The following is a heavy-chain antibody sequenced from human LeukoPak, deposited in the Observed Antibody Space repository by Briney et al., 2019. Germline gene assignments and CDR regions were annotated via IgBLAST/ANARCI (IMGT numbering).Heavy chain of an antibody. CDR2: IYSGGST. CDR3: ARDEGPRGYSYGYPY. D-gene: IGHD5-18*01. Sequence: GGSLRLSCAASGFTVSSNYMSWVRQAPGKGLEWVSVIYSGGSTYYADSVKGRFTISRDNSKNTLYLQMNSLRAEDTAVYYCARDEGPRGYSYGYPYWGQGTLVTASS. V-gene: IGHV3-66*01. CDR1: GFTVSSNY. J-gene: IGHJ4*02.